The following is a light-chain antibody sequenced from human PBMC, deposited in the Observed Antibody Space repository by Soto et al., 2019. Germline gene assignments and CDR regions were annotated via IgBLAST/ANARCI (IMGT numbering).Light chain of an antibody. CDR3: QQRSNWPLT. V-gene: IGKV3-11*01. Sequence: EIVLTLSPATLLLSPGERATLSCRASQSVSSYLAWYQQKPGQAPRLLIYDASNRATGIPARFSGSGSGTYFTLTISSLEPEDFAVYYCQQRSNWPLTFGGGTKVDIK. J-gene: IGKJ4*01. CDR2: DAS. CDR1: QSVSSY.